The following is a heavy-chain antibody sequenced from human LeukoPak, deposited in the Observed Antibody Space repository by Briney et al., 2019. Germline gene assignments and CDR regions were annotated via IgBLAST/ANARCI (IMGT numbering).Heavy chain of an antibody. CDR3: ASLEGGPSDGR. D-gene: IGHD3-3*01. V-gene: IGHV3-53*01. CDR1: GFPVKSRY. J-gene: IGHJ4*02. Sequence: GGSLRLSCEVSGFPVKSRYMTWVRQPPGKGLECVAVIYSGGTTYHIDSVKGRFTISRDISKSTMYLEMKNLRDEDTATYYCASLEGGPSDGRWGQGTLVIVSS. CDR2: IYSGGTT.